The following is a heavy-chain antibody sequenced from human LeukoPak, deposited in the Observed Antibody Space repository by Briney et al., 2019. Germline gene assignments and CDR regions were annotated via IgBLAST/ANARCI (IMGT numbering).Heavy chain of an antibody. V-gene: IGHV4-39*07. Sequence: PSETLSLTCTVSGGSISISSYYWGWIRQPPGKGLEWIGTIYYSGITYYNPSLKSRVTISVDTSKNQFSLKLSSVTAADTAVYYCARDRPYGGKFIDYWGQGTLVTVSS. J-gene: IGHJ4*02. D-gene: IGHD4-23*01. CDR3: ARDRPYGGKFIDY. CDR2: IYYSGIT. CDR1: GGSISISSYY.